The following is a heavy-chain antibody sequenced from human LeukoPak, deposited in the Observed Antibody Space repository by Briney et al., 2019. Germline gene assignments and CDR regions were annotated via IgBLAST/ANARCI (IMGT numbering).Heavy chain of an antibody. D-gene: IGHD3-9*01. CDR2: IKQDGSAK. V-gene: IGHV3-7*03. Sequence: GGSLRLSCAASGFTFSSYWMSWVRQAPGKGLEWVANIKQDGSAKYYVDSVKGRFTISRDNAKNSLYLQMNSLRAEDTALYYCAKAQYYDILTGLYGMDVWGQGTTVTVSS. CDR3: AKAQYYDILTGLYGMDV. CDR1: GFTFSSYW. J-gene: IGHJ6*02.